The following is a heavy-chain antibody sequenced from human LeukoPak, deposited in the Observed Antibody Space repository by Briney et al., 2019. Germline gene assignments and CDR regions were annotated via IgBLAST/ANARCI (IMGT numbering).Heavy chain of an antibody. D-gene: IGHD3-10*01. J-gene: IGHJ4*02. CDR1: GFTFSDHY. CDR2: CRNKANSYTT. V-gene: IGHV3-72*01. CDR3: AGEAGSYGPVVY. Sequence: GGSLRLSCAASGFTFSDHYMDWVRQAPGKGLEWVGRCRNKANSYTTEYVASVEGRFTISRDDSKNSLYLQMNSLKAEDTAVYYCAGEAGSYGPVVYWGQGTLVTVPS.